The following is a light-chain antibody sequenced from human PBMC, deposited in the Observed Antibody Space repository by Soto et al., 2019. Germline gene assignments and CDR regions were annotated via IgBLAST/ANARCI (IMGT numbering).Light chain of an antibody. Sequence: IHITPYRSSITTIVENNISTTLRARQSISSWLAWYQQKPGKAPKLLIYDASSLESGVPSRISGSGSGTEFTLTISSLQPDDFATYYCQQYTSYPWTFGQGAKV. V-gene: IGKV1-5*01. CDR2: DAS. CDR3: QQYTSYPWT. CDR1: QSISSW. J-gene: IGKJ1*01.